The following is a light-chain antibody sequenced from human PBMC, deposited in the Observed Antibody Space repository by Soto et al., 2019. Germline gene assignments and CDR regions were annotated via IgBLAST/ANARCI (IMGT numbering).Light chain of an antibody. CDR3: QQYNNWPPVT. CDR1: QSISSN. CDR2: AAS. Sequence: EIVMTQSPATLSVSPGERATLSCRASQSISSNLAWYQQRPGQAPRLLIYAASTRATDVPARFSGSGSGTEFTLTVSSLQSEDFAVYFCQQYNNWPPVTFGQGNKLEIK. J-gene: IGKJ2*01. V-gene: IGKV3-15*01.